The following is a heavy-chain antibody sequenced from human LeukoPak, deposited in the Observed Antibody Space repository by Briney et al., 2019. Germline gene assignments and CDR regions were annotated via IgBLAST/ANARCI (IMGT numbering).Heavy chain of an antibody. V-gene: IGHV1-69*13. D-gene: IGHD3-10*01. Sequence: SVKVSCEASGGTFSSYVISWVRQAPGQGLEWMGGIIPGFGTANYAQKFQGTVTITADVSATTVYMVLNSLRSEDTAVYYCAREPEPAITMVRGEVFDIWGQGTMVIVSS. CDR2: IIPGFGTA. J-gene: IGHJ3*02. CDR1: GGTFSSYV. CDR3: AREPEPAITMVRGEVFDI.